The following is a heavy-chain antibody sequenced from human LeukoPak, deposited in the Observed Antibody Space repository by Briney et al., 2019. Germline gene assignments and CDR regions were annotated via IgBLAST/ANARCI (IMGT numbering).Heavy chain of an antibody. D-gene: IGHD3-10*01. V-gene: IGHV3-30*04. CDR3: AKDLGLPGYMDV. CDR2: ISFDGVNT. Sequence: PGGSLRLSCAASGFTFSTYAIHWVRQAPGKGLEWVAVISFDGVNTFYADSVKGRFTISRDNSKNTLYLQMNSLRAEDTAVYYCAKDLGLPGYMDVWGKGTTVTISS. CDR1: GFTFSTYA. J-gene: IGHJ6*03.